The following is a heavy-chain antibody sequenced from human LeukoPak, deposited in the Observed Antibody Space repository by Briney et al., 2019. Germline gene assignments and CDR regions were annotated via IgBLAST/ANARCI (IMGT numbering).Heavy chain of an antibody. CDR3: ARESRRCSSTNCYFDY. Sequence: ASVKVSCKASGYTFPTYGISWVRQAPGRGREWMGWISAYNGNTNYAQKLQGRVTMTTDTSTTTAYMELRSLRSDDTAMYYCARESRRCSSTNCYFDYWGQGTLVTVSS. CDR2: ISAYNGNT. CDR1: GYTFPTYG. J-gene: IGHJ4*02. D-gene: IGHD2-2*01. V-gene: IGHV1-18*01.